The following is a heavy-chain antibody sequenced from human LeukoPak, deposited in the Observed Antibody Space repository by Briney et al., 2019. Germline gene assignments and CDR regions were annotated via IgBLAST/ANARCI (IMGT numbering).Heavy chain of an antibody. Sequence: PGGSLRLSCAVSGLTFSNYAMNWVRQASGKGLEWVSGITDSGRKTYYADSVKGRFSISRDNSRNTVYLQMSDLRAGDTAVYYCAKITKATTPNYWGRGTLVTVSS. V-gene: IGHV3-23*01. D-gene: IGHD4-17*01. CDR2: ITDSGRKT. CDR1: GLTFSNYA. J-gene: IGHJ4*02. CDR3: AKITKATTPNY.